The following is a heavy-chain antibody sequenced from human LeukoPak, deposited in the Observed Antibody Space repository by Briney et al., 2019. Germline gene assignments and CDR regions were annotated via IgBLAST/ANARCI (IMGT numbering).Heavy chain of an antibody. D-gene: IGHD3-22*01. V-gene: IGHV3-23*01. J-gene: IGHJ4*02. CDR2: ISPNADRT. CDR3: AIMHGYYDGSGYWVQ. CDR1: GFTFGSYA. Sequence: GGSLRLSCAASGFTFGSYAMSWVRQAPGKGLEWVSFISPNADRTSKADSVEGRFTVSRDNPRNTLYLQMNSLRDDDTAVYYCAIMHGYYDGSGYWVQWGQGTLVTVSS.